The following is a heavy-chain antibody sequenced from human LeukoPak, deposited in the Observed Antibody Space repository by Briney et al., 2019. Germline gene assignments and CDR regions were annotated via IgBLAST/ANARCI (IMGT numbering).Heavy chain of an antibody. V-gene: IGHV1-69*06. CDR3: AAYHYYDSSGYYNY. J-gene: IGHJ4*02. D-gene: IGHD3-22*01. Sequence: VASVTVSCKASGGTFSSYAISWVRQAPGQGLEWMGGIIPIFGTANYAQKFQGRVTITADKSTSTAYMELSSLRPEDTAVYYCAAYHYYDSSGYYNYWGQGTLVTVSS. CDR1: GGTFSSYA. CDR2: IIPIFGTA.